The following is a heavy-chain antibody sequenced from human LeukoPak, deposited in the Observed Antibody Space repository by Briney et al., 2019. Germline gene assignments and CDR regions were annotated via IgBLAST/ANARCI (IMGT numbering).Heavy chain of an antibody. CDR1: GYTFTSYA. V-gene: IGHV7-4-1*02. J-gene: IGHJ6*03. Sequence: ASVKVSCKASGYTFTSYAMNWVRQAPGQGLERMGWINTNTGNPTYAQGFTGRFVFSLDTSVSTAYLQISSLKAEDTAVYYCARNSPEGSLNDYYYYYYMDVWGKGTTVTVSS. CDR2: INTNTGNP. CDR3: ARNSPEGSLNDYYYYYYMDV. D-gene: IGHD3-10*01.